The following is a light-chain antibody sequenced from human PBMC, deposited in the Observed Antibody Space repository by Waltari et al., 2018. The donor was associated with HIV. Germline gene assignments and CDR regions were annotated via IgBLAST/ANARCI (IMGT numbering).Light chain of an antibody. Sequence: SYVLTQPPSVSVAPGQTARITCGGNNIRTKSVHWYQQKPGQAPVLVVFDDVDRPSGIPERFSGSNSGNMATLTISRVEAGDEADYYCRVWDSGSEPPVLFGGGTKLTVL. J-gene: IGLJ3*02. CDR1: NIRTKS. CDR3: RVWDSGSEPPVL. CDR2: DDV. V-gene: IGLV3-21*02.